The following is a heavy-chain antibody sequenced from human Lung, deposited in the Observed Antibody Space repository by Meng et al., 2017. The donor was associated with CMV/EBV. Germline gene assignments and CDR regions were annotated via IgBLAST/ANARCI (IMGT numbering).Heavy chain of an antibody. D-gene: IGHD2/OR15-2a*01. CDR2: IITNTGTP. CDR1: GYTFSTYT. CDR3: ARGGNFDP. V-gene: IGHV7-4-1*02. Sequence: QVQLGQSGSELKKPGASVKVSCKASGYTFSTYTINWVRQAHGRGLEWMGWIITNTGTPTYTQGFTGRFVFSLDTSVSTAYLQISSLKAEDTAVYYCARGGNFDPWGQGTLVTVSS. J-gene: IGHJ5*02.